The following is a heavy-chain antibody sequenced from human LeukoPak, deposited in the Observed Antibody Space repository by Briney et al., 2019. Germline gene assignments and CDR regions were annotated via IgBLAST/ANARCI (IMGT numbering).Heavy chain of an antibody. CDR2: IYSGGST. Sequence: GGSLRLSCAASGFTVSTYYMTWVRQAPGKGLECVSVIYSGGSTYYADSVKGRFTVSRDNSKNTLYPQMNSLRAEDTAMYYCARGLGYCTSTTCLLPFDYWGQGTLVTVSS. D-gene: IGHD2-2*01. CDR1: GFTVSTYY. J-gene: IGHJ4*02. CDR3: ARGLGYCTSTTCLLPFDY. V-gene: IGHV3-53*01.